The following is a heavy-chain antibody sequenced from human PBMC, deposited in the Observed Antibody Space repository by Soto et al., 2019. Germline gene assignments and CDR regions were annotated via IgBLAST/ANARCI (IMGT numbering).Heavy chain of an antibody. J-gene: IGHJ4*02. CDR3: ARAPWLAQLGY. CDR1: GGSVGSGDYY. V-gene: IGHV4-30-4*01. CDR2: LHYSGST. D-gene: IGHD6-13*01. Sequence: QVQLQESGPGLVKPSQTVSLTCTVSGGSVGSGDYYWSWIRQPPGNGLEWTGHLHYSGSTYYTPPRESRVTISLDAPKIQSSLTLRSVTAADTTVYYFARAPWLAQLGYWGQGTQVTVSS.